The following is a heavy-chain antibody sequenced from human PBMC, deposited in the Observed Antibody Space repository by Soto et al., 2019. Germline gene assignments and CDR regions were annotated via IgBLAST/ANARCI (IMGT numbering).Heavy chain of an antibody. CDR1: GGSVSSGSSY. V-gene: IGHV4-61*01. CDR2: IYYSGTT. Sequence: QVQLQESGPGLVRPSETLSLMCTVSGGSVSSGSSYWSWIRQPPGKELEWIGHIYYSGTTTYSPSRKSRVTVSVDTTKDRFSLTVGSVTAADTAFYYSARDSRQMVPIGGYYYYAMDVWGQGTTVTVSS. D-gene: IGHD2-8*01. CDR3: ARDSRQMVPIGGYYYYAMDV. J-gene: IGHJ6*02.